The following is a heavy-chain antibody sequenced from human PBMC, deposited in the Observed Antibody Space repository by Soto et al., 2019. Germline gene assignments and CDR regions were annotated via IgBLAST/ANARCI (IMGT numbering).Heavy chain of an antibody. CDR2: IYCSGST. CDR1: CGSIGSGSYY. D-gene: IGHD3-10*01. V-gene: IGHV4-61*01. Sequence: SEIMSHTWTVSCGSIGSGSYYRSWIRQPPGKGLEWIGYIYCSGSTNYNPSLKSRVTISVDTSKNQFSLKLSSVTAADTAVYYCARATTMARGEGWFDPWGQGTLVTVSS. CDR3: ARATTMARGEGWFDP. J-gene: IGHJ5*02.